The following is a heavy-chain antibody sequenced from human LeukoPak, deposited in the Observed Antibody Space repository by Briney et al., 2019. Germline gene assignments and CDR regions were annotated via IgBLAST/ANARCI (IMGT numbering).Heavy chain of an antibody. V-gene: IGHV1-46*01. J-gene: IGHJ4*02. D-gene: IGHD6-19*01. CDR2: INPSGGST. CDR1: GYTFTSYY. Sequence: GASVKVSCKASGYTFTSYYMHWVRQAPGQGLEWMGIINPSGGSTSYAQKFQGRVTMTRDTSTSTVYMELSSLRSEDTAVYYCARDGILGDSSYYFDYWGQGTLVTVSS. CDR3: ARDGILGDSSYYFDY.